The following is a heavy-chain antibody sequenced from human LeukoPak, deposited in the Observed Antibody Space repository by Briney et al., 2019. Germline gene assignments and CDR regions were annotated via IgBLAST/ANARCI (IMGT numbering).Heavy chain of an antibody. CDR2: IRYDGSNK. D-gene: IGHD3-9*01. CDR1: GFTFSSYG. CDR3: AKGPVLRYFDWLSDDAFDI. Sequence: GGSLRLSCAASGFTFSSYGMHWVRQAPGKGLEWVAFIRYDGSNKYYADSVKGRFTISRDNSKNTLYLQTNSLRAEDTAVYYCAKGPVLRYFDWLSDDAFDIWGQGTMVTVSS. V-gene: IGHV3-30*02. J-gene: IGHJ3*02.